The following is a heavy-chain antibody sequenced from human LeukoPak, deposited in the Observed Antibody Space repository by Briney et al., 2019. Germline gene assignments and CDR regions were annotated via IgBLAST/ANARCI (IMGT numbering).Heavy chain of an antibody. CDR1: GYTFSSYE. J-gene: IGHJ4*02. CDR3: ARDDAPVSAWDY. V-gene: IGHV3-48*03. CDR2: ISSSGSTI. D-gene: IGHD3-16*01. Sequence: GGSLRLSCAVSGYTFSSYEMNWVRQAPGKGLEWVSYISSSGSTIYYADSVKGRFTISRDNAKNSLYLQMNSLRAEDTAVYYCARDDAPVSAWDYWGQGTLVTVSS.